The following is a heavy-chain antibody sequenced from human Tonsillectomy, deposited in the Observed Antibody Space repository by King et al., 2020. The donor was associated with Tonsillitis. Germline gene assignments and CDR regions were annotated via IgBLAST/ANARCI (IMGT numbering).Heavy chain of an antibody. V-gene: IGHV3-23*04. CDR1: GFTFSSYT. J-gene: IGHJ4*02. CDR2: ISASGGRT. D-gene: IGHD6-19*01. Sequence: VQLVESGGGLVQPGGSLRLSCAASGFTFSSYTMNWVRQAPGKGLEWVSAISASGGRTFYADSVKGRFTISRDNSKNTLYLQMNSLRAEDTAVYYCANDAQLYSSGWFGVFGYWGQGTLVTVSS. CDR3: ANDAQLYSSGWFGVFGY.